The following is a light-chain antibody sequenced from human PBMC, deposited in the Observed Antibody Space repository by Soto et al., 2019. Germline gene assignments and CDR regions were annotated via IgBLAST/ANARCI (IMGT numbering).Light chain of an antibody. J-gene: IGLJ2*01. Sequence: QSVLPQPPSVSGAPGQRVPISCTGTRSNIGAGFDVHWYQQLPGTAPKLLIYDNNNRPSGVPDRFSGSKSGTSASLAITGLQADDEADYYFQSYDGSLSGPVVFGGGTQLTVL. CDR1: RSNIGAGFD. V-gene: IGLV1-40*01. CDR3: QSYDGSLSGPVV. CDR2: DNN.